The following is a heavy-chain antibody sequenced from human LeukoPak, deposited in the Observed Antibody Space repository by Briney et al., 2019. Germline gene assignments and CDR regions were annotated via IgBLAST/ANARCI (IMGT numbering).Heavy chain of an antibody. V-gene: IGHV3-7*01. J-gene: IGHJ4*02. CDR2: INQDGSEK. Sequence: GGSLRLSCADSGFTFSSYWISWVRQAPGKGLEWVANINQDGSEKYYVDSVRGRFTISRDNAKNSLYLQMNSLRAEDTAVYYCAISSPVATVGHWGQGTLVTVSS. CDR3: AISSPVATVGH. D-gene: IGHD4-23*01. CDR1: GFTFSSYW.